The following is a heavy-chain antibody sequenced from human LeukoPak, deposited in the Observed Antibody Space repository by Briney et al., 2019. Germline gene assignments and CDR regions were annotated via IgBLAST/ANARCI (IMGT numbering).Heavy chain of an antibody. CDR2: IKQDGSEK. V-gene: IGHV3-7*01. D-gene: IGHD3-22*01. Sequence: PGGSLRLSCAASGFTFSDYWMSWVRQAPGKGLEWVANIKQDGSEKHYVDSLRGRFTISRDNAKNSLDLQMNSLRAEDTAVYFCERDVYYFDSSVYYASDLWGQGTLVTVSS. CDR3: ERDVYYFDSSVYYASDL. CDR1: GFTFSDYW. J-gene: IGHJ5*02.